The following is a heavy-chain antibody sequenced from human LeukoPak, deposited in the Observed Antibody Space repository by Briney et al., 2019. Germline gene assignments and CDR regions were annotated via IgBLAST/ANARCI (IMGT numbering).Heavy chain of an antibody. CDR1: GFTFSSYA. CDR3: ARSSGWYDY. V-gene: IGHV3-64*01. J-gene: IGHJ4*02. CDR2: ISSNGGST. D-gene: IGHD6-19*01. Sequence: GGSLRLSCAASGFTFSSYAMHWVRQAPGKGLEYVSAISSNGGSTYYANSVKGRFTISRDNSKNTLYLQMGSLRAEDMAVYYCARSSGWYDYWGQGTLVTVSS.